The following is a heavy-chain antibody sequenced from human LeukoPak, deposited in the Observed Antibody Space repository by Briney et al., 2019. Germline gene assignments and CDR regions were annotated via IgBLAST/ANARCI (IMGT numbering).Heavy chain of an antibody. CDR3: ARQVRYSYGGLYYRYMDV. J-gene: IGHJ6*03. Sequence: GESLKISCKASGYSFITYWIGWVRPMPGKGLEWMGIIYPGDSDTRYSPSFQGQVTISADKSISTAYLQWSSLKASDTAMYYCARQVRYSYGGLYYRYMDVWGKGTTVTVSS. V-gene: IGHV5-51*01. CDR2: IYPGDSDT. D-gene: IGHD5-18*01. CDR1: GYSFITYW.